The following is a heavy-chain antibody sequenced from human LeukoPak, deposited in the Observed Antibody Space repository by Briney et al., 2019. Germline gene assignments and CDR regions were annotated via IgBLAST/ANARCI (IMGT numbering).Heavy chain of an antibody. CDR2: IYSGGST. J-gene: IGHJ3*02. D-gene: IGHD4-23*01. CDR3: ARGTFYGGNSPFAFDI. V-gene: IGHV3-53*01. Sequence: GGSLRLSCAASWYNVRNYYMRWVRQAPGKGLEWVSLIYSGGSTNYADSVKGRFTISRDNSKNTLYLQMNSLRAEDTAVYYCARGTFYGGNSPFAFDIWGQGTMVTVSS. CDR1: WYNVRNYY.